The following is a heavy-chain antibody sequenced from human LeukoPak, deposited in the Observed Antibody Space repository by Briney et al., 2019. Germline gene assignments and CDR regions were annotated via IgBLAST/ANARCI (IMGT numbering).Heavy chain of an antibody. CDR3: AKGAVPAATAYFQH. V-gene: IGHV3-30*02. J-gene: IGHJ1*01. D-gene: IGHD2-2*01. Sequence: PGGSLRLSCAASGFTFSSYVMHWVRQAPGKGLEWVAFIRYDGSNEYYADSVKGRFTIYRDNSKNTLYLQMNSLRAEDTAVYYCAKGAVPAATAYFQHWGQGTLVTVSS. CDR1: GFTFSSYV. CDR2: IRYDGSNE.